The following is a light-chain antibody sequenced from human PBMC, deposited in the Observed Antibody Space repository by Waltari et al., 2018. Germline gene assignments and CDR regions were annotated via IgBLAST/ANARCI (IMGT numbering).Light chain of an antibody. CDR1: QSINSA. CDR2: ATS. V-gene: IGKV1-39*01. J-gene: IGKJ3*01. CDR3: QQSYSTPFT. Sequence: DIQMTQSPSSLSASVGDSITIVCRASQSINSAVNWYQQKPGRAPKLLIYATSSFQSGVPSRFGGGGAGTEVTLTINSLQPEDCATYYCQQSYSTPFTFGPGTTVDIK.